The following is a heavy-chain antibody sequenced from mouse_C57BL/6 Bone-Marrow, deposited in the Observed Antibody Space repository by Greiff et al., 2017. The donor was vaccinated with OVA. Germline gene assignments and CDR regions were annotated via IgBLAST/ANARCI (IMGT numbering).Heavy chain of an antibody. J-gene: IGHJ2*01. CDR2: IDPSDSYT. CDR3: ARDYSPY. CDR1: GYTFTSYW. D-gene: IGHD2-12*01. Sequence: VQLQQPGAELVRPGTSVKLSCKASGYTFTSYWMHWVKQRPGQGLEWIGVIDPSDSYTNYNQKFKGKATLTVDTSSSTAYMQLSSLTSEDSAVYYCARDYSPYWGQGTTLTVSS. V-gene: IGHV1-59*01.